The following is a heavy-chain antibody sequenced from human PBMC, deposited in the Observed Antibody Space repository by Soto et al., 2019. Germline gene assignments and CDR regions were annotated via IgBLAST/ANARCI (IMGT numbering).Heavy chain of an antibody. CDR2: ISFTGST. CDR3: AGAKDYDFWSGYLLGT. J-gene: IGHJ5*02. V-gene: IGHV4-61*01. CDR1: GGSVSSGSYY. D-gene: IGHD3-3*01. Sequence: SETLSLTCTVSGGSVSSGSYYWSWIRQPPGKGLQWIGYISFTGSTNYNPSLKSRLTISVDTSKNQFSLKLTSVTAADTAVYYCAGAKDYDFWSGYLLGTWGQGTLVTVSS.